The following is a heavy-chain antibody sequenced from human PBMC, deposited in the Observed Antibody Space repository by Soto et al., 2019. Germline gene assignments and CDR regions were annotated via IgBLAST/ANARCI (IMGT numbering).Heavy chain of an antibody. Sequence: EVQLVQSGAEVKKPGETLRISCKGYGYSFTSYWISWVRQMPGKGLEWMGRIDPSDSYTNYSPSFQGHVTISADKSIGTAYLQWSSLKASDTAMYYCARPRVAVADYYGMYVWGQGTTVAVSS. V-gene: IGHV5-10-1*01. J-gene: IGHJ6*02. CDR3: ARPRVAVADYYGMYV. D-gene: IGHD6-19*01. CDR1: GYSFTSYW. CDR2: IDPSDSYT.